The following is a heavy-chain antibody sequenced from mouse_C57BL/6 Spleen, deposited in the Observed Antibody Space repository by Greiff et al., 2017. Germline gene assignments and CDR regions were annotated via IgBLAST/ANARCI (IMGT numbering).Heavy chain of an antibody. Sequence: VQLQQSGPELVKPGASVKISCKASGYSFTGYYMNWVKQSPEKSLEWIGEINPSTGGTTYNQKFKAKATLTVDKSSSTAYMQLKSLTSEDSAVXYCARDRDYWYFDVWGTGTTVTVSS. D-gene: IGHD3-2*01. CDR2: INPSTGGT. CDR1: GYSFTGYY. CDR3: ARDRDYWYFDV. J-gene: IGHJ1*03. V-gene: IGHV1-42*01.